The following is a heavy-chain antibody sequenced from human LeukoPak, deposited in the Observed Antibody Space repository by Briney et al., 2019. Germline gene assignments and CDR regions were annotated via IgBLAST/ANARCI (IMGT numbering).Heavy chain of an antibody. D-gene: IGHD2-21*02. CDR3: AKPRGGDSWAFDF. V-gene: IGHV3-30*18. CDR1: GFTFIGYG. Sequence: GGSLRLSCEASGFTFIGYGMHWVRQAPGKGLEWVAGISYDGSNQYYTDSVKGRFTISRDNSRNTLYLQMNSLRPEDTAVYYCAKPRGGDSWAFDFWGQGTMVTVSS. J-gene: IGHJ3*01. CDR2: ISYDGSNQ.